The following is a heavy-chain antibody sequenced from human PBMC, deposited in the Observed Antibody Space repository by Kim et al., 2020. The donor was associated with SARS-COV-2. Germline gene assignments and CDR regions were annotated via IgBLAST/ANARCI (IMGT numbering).Heavy chain of an antibody. CDR3: ARDPVADGYSFFDY. V-gene: IGHV3-53*01. CDR1: GLTVTSNH. CDR2: IFRGGTT. D-gene: IGHD4-4*01. J-gene: IGHJ4*02. Sequence: GGSLRLSCAVSGLTVTSNHMTWIRQAPGRGLEWVSVIFRGGTTYYAPSVQGRFTVSRDYYKNTLSLQMNSLIAEDTAIYYCARDPVADGYSFFDYWGQGT.